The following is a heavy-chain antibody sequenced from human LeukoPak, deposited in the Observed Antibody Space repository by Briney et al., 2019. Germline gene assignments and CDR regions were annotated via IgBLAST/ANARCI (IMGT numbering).Heavy chain of an antibody. Sequence: GGSLRLSCAASGFTFSSYAMSWVRQAPGKGLEWVSAMSGSGGSTYYADSVKGRFTISRDNSKNTLYLQMNSLRAEDTAVYYCAKAYYSSTSCNTYFDYWGQGTLVTVSS. D-gene: IGHD2-2*01. V-gene: IGHV3-23*01. CDR1: GFTFSSYA. J-gene: IGHJ4*02. CDR3: AKAYYSSTSCNTYFDY. CDR2: MSGSGGST.